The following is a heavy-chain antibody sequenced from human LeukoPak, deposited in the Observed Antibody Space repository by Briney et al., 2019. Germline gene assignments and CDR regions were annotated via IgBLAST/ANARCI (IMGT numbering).Heavy chain of an antibody. CDR3: ARDSSTVTTRHFDY. D-gene: IGHD4-17*01. CDR1: GGPINNYY. Sequence: PSETLSLTCTVSGGPINNYYWTWIRQPPGKGLECIGYVYYTGRTYYNPSLKSRVTISVDTSKNQFSLKLNSVTAADTAVYYCARDSSTVTTRHFDYWGQGTLVTVSS. CDR2: VYYTGRT. J-gene: IGHJ4*02. V-gene: IGHV4-59*01.